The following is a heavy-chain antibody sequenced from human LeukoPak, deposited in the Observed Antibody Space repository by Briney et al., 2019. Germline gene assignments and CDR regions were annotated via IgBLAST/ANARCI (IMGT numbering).Heavy chain of an antibody. Sequence: ASVKVSCKASGYTFTSYDINWVRQATGQGLEWMGWMNPNSGNTGYAQKFQGRVTMTRNTSISTAYMELSSLRSEDKAVYYCATVGIAAAGADYWGQGTLVTVSS. CDR3: ATVGIAAAGADY. J-gene: IGHJ4*02. CDR1: GYTFTSYD. V-gene: IGHV1-8*01. D-gene: IGHD6-13*01. CDR2: MNPNSGNT.